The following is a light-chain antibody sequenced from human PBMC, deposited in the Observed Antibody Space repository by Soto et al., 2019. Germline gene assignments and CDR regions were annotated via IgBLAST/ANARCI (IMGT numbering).Light chain of an antibody. Sequence: EIVLTQSPATLSLSPGERATLSCRASQSVSSYLAWYQQKPGQAPRLLIYDASNRATGIPARFSGSGSGTVFTLTISSLEPEDFAVYYCHQRSNWPPWTFGQGTKVEIK. CDR2: DAS. CDR1: QSVSSY. V-gene: IGKV3-11*01. CDR3: HQRSNWPPWT. J-gene: IGKJ1*01.